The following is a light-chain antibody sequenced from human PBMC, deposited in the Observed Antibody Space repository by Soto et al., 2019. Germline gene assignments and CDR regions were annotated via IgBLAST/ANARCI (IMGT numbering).Light chain of an antibody. CDR1: QSVLYSPNNKNY. Sequence: DIVMTQSPDSLAVSLGERAIINCKSSQSVLYSPNNKNYLAWYQQKPGQPPQLLIYWASTRESGVPDRFSGSGSGTDFTLTITSLQPEDVALYYCQQYYSTPWAFGQGTKVEIK. V-gene: IGKV4-1*01. CDR3: QQYYSTPWA. J-gene: IGKJ1*01. CDR2: WAS.